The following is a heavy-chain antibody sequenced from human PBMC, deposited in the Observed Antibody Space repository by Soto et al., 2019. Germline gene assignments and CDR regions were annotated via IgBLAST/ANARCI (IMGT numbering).Heavy chain of an antibody. CDR3: AADSGRGGRAFYH. CDR2: LDLAGAP. Sequence: QVQIQESGPGLVTPSDTLSLTCTVSDASITNFFWNWVRQPAGGPLEWIVRLDLAGAPPYHPSLRSRLFFSAEPSRTQASLKLTSVTAADTPVYSWAADSGRGGRAFYHWGHGALATVSS. J-gene: IGHJ4*01. CDR1: DASITNFF. D-gene: IGHD3-10*01. V-gene: IGHV4-4*07.